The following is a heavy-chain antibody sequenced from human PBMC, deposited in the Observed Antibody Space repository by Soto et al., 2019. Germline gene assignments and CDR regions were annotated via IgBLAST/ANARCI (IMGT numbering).Heavy chain of an antibody. Sequence: ASLKVSCKASGYTFTSYGIIWVRQAPGQGLEWMGWISAYNGNTNYAQKLQGRVTMTTDTSTSTAYMELRSLRSDDTAVYYCARVAYAGQLNNWFDPWGQGTLVTVS. CDR2: ISAYNGNT. D-gene: IGHD6-6*01. J-gene: IGHJ5*02. V-gene: IGHV1-18*01. CDR1: GYTFTSYG. CDR3: ARVAYAGQLNNWFDP.